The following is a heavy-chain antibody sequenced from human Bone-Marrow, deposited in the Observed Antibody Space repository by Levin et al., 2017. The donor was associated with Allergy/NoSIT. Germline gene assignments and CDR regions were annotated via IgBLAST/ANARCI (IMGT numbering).Heavy chain of an antibody. CDR3: GYGSGSYYKGEIDY. J-gene: IGHJ4*02. CDR1: GGSFSGYY. Sequence: PSETLSLTCAVYGGSFSGYYWSWIRQPPGKGLEWIGEINHSGSTNYNPSLKSRVTISVDTSKNQFSLKLSSVTAADTAVYYCGYGSGSYYKGEIDYWGQGTLVTVSS. CDR2: INHSGST. D-gene: IGHD3-10*01. V-gene: IGHV4-34*01.